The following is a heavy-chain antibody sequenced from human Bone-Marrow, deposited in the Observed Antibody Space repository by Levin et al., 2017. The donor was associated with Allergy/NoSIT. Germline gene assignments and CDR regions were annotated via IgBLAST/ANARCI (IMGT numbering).Heavy chain of an antibody. Sequence: SQTLSLTCSVSGDSISSSSYYWGWIRQPPGKGLEWIGTIFYSGNTYYNPSLKSRVTLSVDTSKNQFSLKLASVTAADTAVYYCAREDASGSFSLDWGQGSLVTVSS. J-gene: IGHJ4*02. V-gene: IGHV4-39*07. CDR1: GDSISSSSYY. D-gene: IGHD3-10*01. CDR3: AREDASGSFSLD. CDR2: IFYSGNT.